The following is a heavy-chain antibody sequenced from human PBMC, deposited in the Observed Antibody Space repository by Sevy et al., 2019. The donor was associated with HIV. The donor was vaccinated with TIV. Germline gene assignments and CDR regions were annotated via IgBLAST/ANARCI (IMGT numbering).Heavy chain of an antibody. J-gene: IGHJ3*02. CDR1: GFTFSSYA. Sequence: GGSLRLSCAASGFTFSSYAMSWVRQAPGKGLEWVSAISGSGGSTYYADSVKGRFTISRENSKNTLYLQMNSLRAEDTAVYYCAKDYCSSTSCYFGSFDAFDIWGQGTMVTVSS. CDR2: ISGSGGST. D-gene: IGHD2-2*01. CDR3: AKDYCSSTSCYFGSFDAFDI. V-gene: IGHV3-23*01.